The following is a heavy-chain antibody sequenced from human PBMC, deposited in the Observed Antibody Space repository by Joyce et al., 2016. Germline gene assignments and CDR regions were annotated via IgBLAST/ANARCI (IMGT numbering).Heavy chain of an antibody. V-gene: IGHV1-46*01. CDR2: INPWGDTK. CDR3: ARAHLEYDYFDS. Sequence: QVQMVQSGAEVKKPGASVKVSCKTSGYSFTSYFLHWVRQGPGQGLEWVGVINPWGDTKNHAKNFRGRLALNRDTSTSTIYMDLSYLTSEDTAVYYCARAHLEYDYFDSWGQGTLVTVSS. J-gene: IGHJ4*02. D-gene: IGHD3-3*01. CDR1: GYSFTSYF.